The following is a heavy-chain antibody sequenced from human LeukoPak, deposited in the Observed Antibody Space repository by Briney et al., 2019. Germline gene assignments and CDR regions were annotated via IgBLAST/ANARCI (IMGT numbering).Heavy chain of an antibody. Sequence: PWETLSLTCSVSGDSMSDSYWSWIRQPPGKGLEWIGRIYSSGISNYNPSLKSRVTLSVDTSNNQFSLTLSSVTAADTAVYHCARDVRSHNGPGGYYYYYMDVWGKGTTVTVSS. CDR2: IYSSGIS. J-gene: IGHJ6*03. D-gene: IGHD2-8*01. CDR3: ARDVRSHNGPGGYYYYYMDV. V-gene: IGHV4-4*07. CDR1: GDSMSDSY.